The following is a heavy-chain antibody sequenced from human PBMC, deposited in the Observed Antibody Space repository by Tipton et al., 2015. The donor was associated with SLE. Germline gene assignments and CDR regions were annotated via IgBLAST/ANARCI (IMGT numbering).Heavy chain of an antibody. Sequence: TLSLTCSVSGGSISSRGYYWGWIRQPPGKGLEWIGSIYSSGTTYYNPSLKSRVTISVDTSKNQFSLNLSSVTAADTAVYYCARGSRGVGMDVWGQGTTVIVSS. V-gene: IGHV4-39*07. J-gene: IGHJ6*02. CDR2: IYSSGTT. D-gene: IGHD3-10*01. CDR3: ARGSRGVGMDV. CDR1: GGSISSRGYY.